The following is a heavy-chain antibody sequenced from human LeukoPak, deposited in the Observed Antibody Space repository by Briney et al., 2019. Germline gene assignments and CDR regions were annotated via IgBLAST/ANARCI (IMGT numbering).Heavy chain of an antibody. CDR1: GFTFSSYG. CDR2: ISYDGSNK. J-gene: IGHJ4*02. Sequence: GRPLRLSCAASGFTFSSYGMHWVRQAPGKGLEWVAVISYDGSNKYYADSVKGRFTISRDNSKNTLYLQMNSLRAEDTAVYYCAKAFSGSSTSCYVQWGQGTLVTVSS. D-gene: IGHD2-2*01. V-gene: IGHV3-30*18. CDR3: AKAFSGSSTSCYVQ.